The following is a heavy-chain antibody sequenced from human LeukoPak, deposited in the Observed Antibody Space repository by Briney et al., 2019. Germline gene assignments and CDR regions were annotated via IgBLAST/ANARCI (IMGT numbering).Heavy chain of an antibody. CDR1: GFTFSSYA. V-gene: IGHV3-23*01. CDR2: ISGSGGST. J-gene: IGHJ4*02. CDR3: AKGMAVAGWY. Sequence: PGGSLRLSCAASGFTFSSYAVSWVRQAPGKGREWVSAISGSGGSTYYADSVKGRFTISRDNSKNTLYLQMNSLRAEDTAVYYCAKGMAVAGWYWGQGTLVTVSS. D-gene: IGHD6-19*01.